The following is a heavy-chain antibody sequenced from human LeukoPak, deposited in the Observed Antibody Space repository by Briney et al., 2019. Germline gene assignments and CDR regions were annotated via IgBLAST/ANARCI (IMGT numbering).Heavy chain of an antibody. CDR1: GFTFSSYA. V-gene: IGHV3-30*04. D-gene: IGHD5-24*01. J-gene: IGHJ4*02. CDR2: ISYDGSNK. Sequence: PGRSLRLSCAASGFTFSSYAMHWVRQAPGKGLEWVAVISYDGSNKYYADSVKGRFTISRDNSKNTLYLQMNSLRAEDTAAYYCARDGASRRSEMATLILDYWGQGTLVTVSS. CDR3: ARDGASRRSEMATLILDY.